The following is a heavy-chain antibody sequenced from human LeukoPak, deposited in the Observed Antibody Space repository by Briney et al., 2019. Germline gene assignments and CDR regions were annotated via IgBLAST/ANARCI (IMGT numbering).Heavy chain of an antibody. Sequence: PSGTLSLTCTVSGGSISSYYWSWIRQPPGKGLEWIGYIYYSGSTNYNPSLKSRVTISVDTSKNQFSLKLSSVTAADTAVYYCARDDGRNYFDYWGQGTLVTVSS. CDR2: IYYSGST. J-gene: IGHJ4*02. CDR3: ARDDGRNYFDY. V-gene: IGHV4-59*01. CDR1: GGSISSYY.